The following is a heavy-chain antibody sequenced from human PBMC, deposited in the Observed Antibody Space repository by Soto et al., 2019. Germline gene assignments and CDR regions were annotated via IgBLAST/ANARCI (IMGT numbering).Heavy chain of an antibody. CDR1: QYTFTEFY. Sequence: ASVKVSCKASQYTFTEFYIHCVLQSRLQWLDWMGRINPNSGGTNSPQKFQGRVTMTRDTSINTAYMELSSLRSDDTAVYYCARTCSGGSCYSSYYYGMDVWGQGTTVTVSS. J-gene: IGHJ6*02. CDR3: ARTCSGGSCYSSYYYGMDV. V-gene: IGHV1-2*02. CDR2: INPNSGGT. D-gene: IGHD2-15*01.